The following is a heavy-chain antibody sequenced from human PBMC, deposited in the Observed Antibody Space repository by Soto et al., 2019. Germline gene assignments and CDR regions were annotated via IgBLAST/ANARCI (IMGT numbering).Heavy chain of an antibody. CDR2: TGDGGT. D-gene: IGHD6-19*01. CDR3: ARGSSGWGVDY. V-gene: IGHV3-23*01. Sequence: EVQLLESGGGLVQPGGSLRLSCPAPGFTFSSYGMNWVRQAPGKGLEWVSATGDGGTYYADSVRGRFTISRDDSKNTLFLQMNTLTAEDTAVYYCARGSSGWGVDYWGQGTLVTVSS. J-gene: IGHJ4*02. CDR1: GFTFSSYG.